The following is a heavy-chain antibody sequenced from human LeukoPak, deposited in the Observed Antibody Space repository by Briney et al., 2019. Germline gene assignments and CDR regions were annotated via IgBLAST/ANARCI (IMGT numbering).Heavy chain of an antibody. CDR1: GFTFSSHG. J-gene: IGHJ4*02. CDR3: AKDGGTYYYDSSGYFMDY. Sequence: GSPRLLCAASGFTFSSHGMHWVRQASGKGLEWVAVILYDGSNKYYADSVKGRFTISRDNSKNTLYLQMNSLRAEDTAVYYCAKDGGTYYYDSSGYFMDYWGQGTLVTVSS. D-gene: IGHD3-22*01. V-gene: IGHV3-30*18. CDR2: ILYDGSNK.